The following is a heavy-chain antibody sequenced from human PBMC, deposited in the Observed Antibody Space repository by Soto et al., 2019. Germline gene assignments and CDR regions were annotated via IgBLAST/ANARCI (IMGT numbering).Heavy chain of an antibody. CDR2: IYHSGST. CDR3: ARDRGLWFGELLYYYGMDV. Sequence: SETLSLTCAVSGGSISSGGYSWSWIRQPPGKGLEWIGYIYHSGSTYYNPSLKSRVTISVDTSKNQFSLKLSSVTAADTAVYYCARDRGLWFGELLYYYGMDVWGQGTTVTVSS. CDR1: GGSISSGGYS. V-gene: IGHV4-30-2*05. D-gene: IGHD3-10*01. J-gene: IGHJ6*02.